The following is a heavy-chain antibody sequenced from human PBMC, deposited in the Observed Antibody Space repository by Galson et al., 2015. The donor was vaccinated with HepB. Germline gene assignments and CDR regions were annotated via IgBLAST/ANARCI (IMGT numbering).Heavy chain of an antibody. CDR3: AKGLTNYYGSGSYSKFDY. Sequence: SLRLSCAASGFTFSSYGMHWVRQAPGKGLEWVAFIRYDGSNKYYADSVKGRFTISRDNSKNTLYLQMNSLRAEDTAVYYCAKGLTNYYGSGSYSKFDYWGQGTLVTVSS. CDR1: GFTFSSYG. V-gene: IGHV3-30*02. D-gene: IGHD3-10*01. CDR2: IRYDGSNK. J-gene: IGHJ4*02.